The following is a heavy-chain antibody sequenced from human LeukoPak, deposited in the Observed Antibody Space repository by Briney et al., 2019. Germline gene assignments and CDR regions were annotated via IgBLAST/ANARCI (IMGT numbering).Heavy chain of an antibody. CDR1: GDSFSSHY. Sequence: SEILSLTCTVSGDSFSSHYWTWIRRPPGKGLEWIGYISYIGSTNYNPSLKSRVTISIDTSKNQFSLKLTSVTAADTAVYYCARDLVTVTKGFDIWGQGTMVSVSS. V-gene: IGHV4-59*11. CDR2: ISYIGST. J-gene: IGHJ3*02. CDR3: ARDLVTVTKGFDI. D-gene: IGHD4-17*01.